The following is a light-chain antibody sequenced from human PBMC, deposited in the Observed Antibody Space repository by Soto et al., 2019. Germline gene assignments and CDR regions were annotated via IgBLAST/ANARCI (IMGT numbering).Light chain of an antibody. CDR1: QTVSSSF. CDR2: AAS. CDR3: QQYDNWPLT. Sequence: EIVLTQSPGTLSLSTGERATLSCRASQTVSSSFLAWYQQTPGQAPRLLIYAASSRATGIPDRFSGSGSGTEFTLTISSLHSEDFAIYYCQQYDNWPLTFGGGTKVDIK. J-gene: IGKJ4*01. V-gene: IGKV3-20*01.